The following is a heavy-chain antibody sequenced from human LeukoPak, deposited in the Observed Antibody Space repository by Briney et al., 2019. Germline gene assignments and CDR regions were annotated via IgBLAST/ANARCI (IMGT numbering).Heavy chain of an antibody. CDR1: GFTFSSYA. D-gene: IGHD3-10*01. CDR2: ISGSGGGT. Sequence: GSPSLSCAASGFTFSSYAMSWVGQAPGKGLEWVSAISGSGGGTYYADSAYGRITISRDNSKNTLYLQMNSLRAEDTAVYYCAKEIYGSGSYYNVMDFDYWGQGTLITVSS. J-gene: IGHJ4*02. CDR3: AKEIYGSGSYYNVMDFDY. V-gene: IGHV3-23*01.